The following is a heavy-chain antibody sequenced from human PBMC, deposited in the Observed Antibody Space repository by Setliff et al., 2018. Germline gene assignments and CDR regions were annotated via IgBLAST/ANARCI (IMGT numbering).Heavy chain of an antibody. CDR1: GFTFSTYR. Sequence: LRLSCAASGFTFSTYRMHWVRQAPGKGLEWVAVIWDDGGNKYHADSVKGRFTISRDNSKNTLYLQMNNLGPEDTAVYYCARTCSGSGCYAGLESWGQGTPVTVSS. J-gene: IGHJ4*02. V-gene: IGHV3-33*08. D-gene: IGHD2-15*01. CDR2: IWDDGGNK. CDR3: ARTCSGSGCYAGLES.